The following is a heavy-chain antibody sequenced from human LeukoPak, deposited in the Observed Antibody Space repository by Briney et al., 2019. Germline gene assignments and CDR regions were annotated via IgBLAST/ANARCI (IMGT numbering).Heavy chain of an antibody. CDR1: GFTFSSYA. V-gene: IGHV3-23*01. CDR3: AKDLYHSGYDPRFDY. CDR2: ISGSGGST. J-gene: IGHJ4*02. D-gene: IGHD5-12*01. Sequence: GGSLRLSCAASGFTFSSYAMSWVRQAPGKGLEWVSAISGSGGSTYYADSVKGRFTISRDNSKNTLYLQMNNLRAEDTAVYYCAKDLYHSGYDPRFDYWGQGTLVTVSS.